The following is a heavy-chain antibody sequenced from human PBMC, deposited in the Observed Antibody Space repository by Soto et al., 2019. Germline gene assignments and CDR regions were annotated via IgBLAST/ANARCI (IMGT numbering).Heavy chain of an antibody. J-gene: IGHJ4*02. D-gene: IGHD2-21*01. CDR2: ISPKSTYR. CDR1: GFPFSDYY. CDR3: TRGGGGGLFEH. Sequence: PGGSLRLSCATSGFPFSDYYMSWIRQAPGKGLEWLSHISPKSTYRNYADSVKGRFTISRDNTKSSLFLQMNSLGVEDTAVYYCTRGGGGGLFEHWGQGFLVTVSS. V-gene: IGHV3-11*06.